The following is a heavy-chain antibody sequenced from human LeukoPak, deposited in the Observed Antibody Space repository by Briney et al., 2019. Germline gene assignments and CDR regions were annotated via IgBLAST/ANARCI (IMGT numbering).Heavy chain of an antibody. V-gene: IGHV3-48*02. J-gene: IGHJ3*02. CDR3: ARDGRPFDI. CDR1: GFTFSRYS. Sequence: GGSLRLSCAASGFTFSRYSMSWAPQAPGKGLEWVAYISSSSSTLHYADPVKGRFTISRDNAKNSLYLQMNSLKDEDTAVYFCARDGRPFDIWGQGTMVTVSS. CDR2: ISSSSSTL.